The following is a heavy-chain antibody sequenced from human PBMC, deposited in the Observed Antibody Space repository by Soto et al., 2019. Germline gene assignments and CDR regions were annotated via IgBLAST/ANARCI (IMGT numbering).Heavy chain of an antibody. J-gene: IGHJ3*02. D-gene: IGHD3-22*01. Sequence: GGSLRLSCAASGFTVSSNYMSWVRQAPGKWLEWVSVIYSGGSTYYADSVKGRFTISRDNSKNTLYLQMNSLRAEDTAMYYCARGWADYYDSSGFDAFDIWGQGXMVTVSS. CDR1: GFTVSSNY. V-gene: IGHV3-53*01. CDR2: IYSGGST. CDR3: ARGWADYYDSSGFDAFDI.